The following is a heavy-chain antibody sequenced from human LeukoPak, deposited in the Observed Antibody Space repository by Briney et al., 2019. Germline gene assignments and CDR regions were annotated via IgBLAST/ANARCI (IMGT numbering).Heavy chain of an antibody. CDR3: ARGKARPNEKYYYYYYMDV. D-gene: IGHD1-1*01. Sequence: ASVKVSCKASGGTFSSYAISWVRQAPGQGLEWMGGIIPIFGTANYAQKFQGRVTITADESTSTAYMELSSLRSEDTAVYYCARGKARPNEKYYYYYYMDVWGKGTTVTVSS. J-gene: IGHJ6*03. V-gene: IGHV1-69*13. CDR2: IIPIFGTA. CDR1: GGTFSSYA.